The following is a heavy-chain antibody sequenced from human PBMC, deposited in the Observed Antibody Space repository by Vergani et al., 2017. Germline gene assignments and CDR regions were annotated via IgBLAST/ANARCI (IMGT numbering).Heavy chain of an antibody. CDR1: GFALNRHA. J-gene: IGHJ4*02. D-gene: IGHD2/OR15-2a*01. V-gene: IGHV3-23*04. Sequence: VQLVESGGGVVQPGTSLRLSCVVSGFALNRHAMYWVRQAPGKGLEWVSAISGHGDRTYYADSVKGRFTISRDNSKNTVYLQMNSLKAEDRATYYCAREERSNTAPCVGDWGQGTLVTV. CDR2: ISGHGDRT. CDR3: AREERSNTAPCVGD.